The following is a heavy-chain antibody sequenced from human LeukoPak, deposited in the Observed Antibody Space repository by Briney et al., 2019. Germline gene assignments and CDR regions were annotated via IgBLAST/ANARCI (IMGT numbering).Heavy chain of an antibody. CDR1: GYTFTSYG. V-gene: IGHV1-18*01. D-gene: IGHD3-22*01. J-gene: IGHJ4*02. CDR3: ARDAGTYYYDSSGYLYDY. Sequence: GASVKVSCKASGYTFTSYGISWVRQAPGQGLEWIGWISAYNGNTNYAQKLQGRVTMTTDTSTSTAYMELRSLRSDDTAVYYCARDAGTYYYDSSGYLYDYWGQGTLVTVSS. CDR2: ISAYNGNT.